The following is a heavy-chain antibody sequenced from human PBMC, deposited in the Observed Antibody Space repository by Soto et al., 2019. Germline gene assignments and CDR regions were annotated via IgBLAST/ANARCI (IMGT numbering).Heavy chain of an antibody. Sequence: GASVNVSCKASGYRFTSYDSKWLQQATGQGLEWMGWMNPNSGNTGYAQKFQGRVTMTRNTSISTAYMELSSLRSEDTAVYYCARTLYGDNVDYWGQGTLVTVSS. CDR2: MNPNSGNT. CDR3: ARTLYGDNVDY. J-gene: IGHJ4*02. D-gene: IGHD4-17*01. CDR1: GYRFTSYD. V-gene: IGHV1-8*01.